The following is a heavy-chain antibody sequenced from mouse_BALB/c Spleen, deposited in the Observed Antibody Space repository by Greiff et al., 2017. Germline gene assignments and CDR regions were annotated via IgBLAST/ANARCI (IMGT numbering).Heavy chain of an antibody. CDR3: VRQGRNYGYVDAMDY. D-gene: IGHD1-2*01. CDR1: GFTFNTYA. CDR2: IRSKSNNYAT. V-gene: IGHV10-1*02. J-gene: IGHJ4*01. Sequence: EVQRVESGGGLVQPKGSLKLSCAASGFTFNTYAMNWVRQAPGKGLEWVARIRSKSNNYATYYADSVKDRFTISRDDSQSMLYLQMNNLKTEDTAMYYCVRQGRNYGYVDAMDYWGQGTSVTVSS.